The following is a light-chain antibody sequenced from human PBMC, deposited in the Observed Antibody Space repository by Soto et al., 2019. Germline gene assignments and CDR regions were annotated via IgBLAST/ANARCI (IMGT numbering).Light chain of an antibody. CDR1: QSVSSSY. CDR3: QQYGSSPYT. V-gene: IGKV3-20*01. Sequence: EIVLTPSPGTLSLSPGERATLSCRASQSVSSSYFAWYQQIPCLAPRLLIYGASVRATGIPDRFSGSGSGTDFTFTISSLEPGDFVVDYCQQYGSSPYTFGQGTKMEIK. J-gene: IGKJ2*01. CDR2: GAS.